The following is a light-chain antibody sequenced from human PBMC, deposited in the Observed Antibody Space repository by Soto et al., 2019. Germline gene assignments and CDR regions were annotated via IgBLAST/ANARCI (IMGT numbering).Light chain of an antibody. Sequence: QSALTQPASVSRSPGQSITISCTGTSSDVGGYNYVSWYQQHPGKVPKLMIYGVSNRPSGVSNRFSGSKSGNTASLTISGLQAEDEADYYCSSSSSSSTRVFGGGTQLTVL. CDR3: SSSSSSSTRV. CDR1: SSDVGGYNY. CDR2: GVS. J-gene: IGLJ3*02. V-gene: IGLV2-14*01.